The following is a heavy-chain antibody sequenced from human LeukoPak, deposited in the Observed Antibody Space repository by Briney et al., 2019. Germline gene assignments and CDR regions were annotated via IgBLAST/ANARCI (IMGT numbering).Heavy chain of an antibody. V-gene: IGHV4-4*07. CDR1: GGSISSYY. Sequence: PSETLSLTCSVSGGSISSYYWSWIRQPAGKGLEWIGRIYFTGTTNYNPSLQSRVTMSVDTSKYQFSLELSSVTAADTAVYYCARGSSSSWYSFDFWGQGTVVTASS. CDR2: IYFTGTT. D-gene: IGHD6-13*01. CDR3: ARGSSSSWYSFDF. J-gene: IGHJ3*01.